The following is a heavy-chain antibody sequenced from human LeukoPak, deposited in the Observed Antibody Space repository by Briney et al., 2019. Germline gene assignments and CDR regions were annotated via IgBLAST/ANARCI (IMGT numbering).Heavy chain of an antibody. J-gene: IGHJ5*02. CDR1: GDSITSTCY. CDR3: ARARKYNGNPNWIDL. Sequence: PSETLSLTCTVSGDSITSTCYWGWIRQPPGKGLEWIGSTSHSGNTSYNPSLKSRVTISVDTTKNHFSLNPSAVTAADTAVYYCARARKYNGNPNWIDLWGQGVLVTVSS. V-gene: IGHV4-38-2*02. D-gene: IGHD4-23*01. CDR2: TSHSGNT.